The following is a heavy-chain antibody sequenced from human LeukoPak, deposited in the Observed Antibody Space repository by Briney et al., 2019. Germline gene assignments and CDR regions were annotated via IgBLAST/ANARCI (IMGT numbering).Heavy chain of an antibody. J-gene: IGHJ4*02. CDR1: GFTFSSYW. V-gene: IGHV3-74*01. D-gene: IGHD3-10*01. CDR3: ARGGLWIGAFLDS. CDR2: IDSDGRST. Sequence: GGSLRLSCAASGFTFSSYWMHWVRQAPGKGLVWVSRIDSDGRSTTYADSVKGRFTISRDNAKNTLYLQMNSLRAEDTAVYYCARGGLWIGAFLDSWGQGTLVTVSS.